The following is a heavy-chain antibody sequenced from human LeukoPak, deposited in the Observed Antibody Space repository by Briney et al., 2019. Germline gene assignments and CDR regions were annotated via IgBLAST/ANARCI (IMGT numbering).Heavy chain of an antibody. CDR1: GFTFSSYA. CDR3: AGRITMVPGVISYYYGMDV. D-gene: IGHD3-10*01. J-gene: IGHJ6*02. CDR2: ISGSGGST. V-gene: IGHV3-23*01. Sequence: GGSLRLSCAASGFTFSSYAMSWVRQAPGKGLEWVSAISGSGGSTYYADSVKGRFTISRDNSKNTLYLQMNSLRAEDTAVYYCAGRITMVPGVISYYYGMDVWGQGTTVTVSS.